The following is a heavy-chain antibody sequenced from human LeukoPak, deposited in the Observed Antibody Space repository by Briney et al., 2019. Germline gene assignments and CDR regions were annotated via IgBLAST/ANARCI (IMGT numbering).Heavy chain of an antibody. D-gene: IGHD3-22*01. V-gene: IGHV3-23*01. Sequence: GGSLRLSCAASGFTFSSYAMSWVRQAPGKGLEWVSAISGSGGSTYYADSEKGRFTISRDNSKNTLYLQMNSLRAEDTAVYYCANIYYDSSGYYDYWGQGTLVTVSS. CDR2: ISGSGGST. J-gene: IGHJ4*02. CDR3: ANIYYDSSGYYDY. CDR1: GFTFSSYA.